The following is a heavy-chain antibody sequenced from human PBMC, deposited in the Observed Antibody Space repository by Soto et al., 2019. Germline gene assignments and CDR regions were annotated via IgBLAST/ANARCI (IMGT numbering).Heavy chain of an antibody. D-gene: IGHD3-9*01. Sequence: EVQLVESGGGLVRPGGSLRLSCAASGFTFSSYNMNWVRQAPGKGLEWVSSIDSSGSFIYYADSLKGRFTISRDNAKNSLYLQMNRLRAEDTAVYYCARLDITQIDCWGQGTLVTVSS. CDR1: GFTFSSYN. J-gene: IGHJ4*02. CDR2: IDSSGSFI. CDR3: ARLDITQIDC. V-gene: IGHV3-21*01.